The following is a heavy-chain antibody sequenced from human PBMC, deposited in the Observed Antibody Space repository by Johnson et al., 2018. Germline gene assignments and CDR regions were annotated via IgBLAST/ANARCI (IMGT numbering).Heavy chain of an antibody. D-gene: IGHD3-10*01. CDR3: AKDWFNYYYYGMDV. V-gene: IGHV3-74*01. J-gene: IGHJ6*02. CDR1: GFTFSSYW. CDR2: INSDGSST. Sequence: VQLQESGGGLVQPGGSLRLSCAASGFTFSSYWMHWVRQAPGKGLVWVSRINSDGSSTSYADSVKGRFTISRDNAKNTLYLQINSLRAEDTALYYCAKDWFNYYYYGMDVWGQGTTVTVSS.